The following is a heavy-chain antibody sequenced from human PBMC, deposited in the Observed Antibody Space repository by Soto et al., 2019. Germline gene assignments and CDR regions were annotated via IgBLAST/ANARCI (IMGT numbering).Heavy chain of an antibody. J-gene: IGHJ2*01. CDR2: IYGTGNM. V-gene: IGHV4-31*03. CDR3: ARGTDTWFFAL. Sequence: QVQLQESGPGLVKPSQTLSLTCTVSDDSISSGGYYWSWIRQHPGKGLEWIGYIYGTGNMYYKSSLTPRLTFSVDTSKTHFSLKLTSVTAADTAVYYCARGTDTWFFALWGRGTLVTVSS. D-gene: IGHD3-9*01. CDR1: DDSISSGGYY.